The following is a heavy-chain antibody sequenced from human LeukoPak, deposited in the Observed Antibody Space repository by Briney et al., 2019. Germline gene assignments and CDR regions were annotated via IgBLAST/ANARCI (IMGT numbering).Heavy chain of an antibody. Sequence: SETLSLTCAVSGDSITNRNWWNWVRQPPGKGLEWIGEISHSGSTNYNPSLKSRVTISVEKSKNGFSLNLSSVTAADTAVYYCARDSPAYCSGGNCYNWYFDLWGRGTLVSVSS. CDR2: ISHSGST. CDR1: GDSITNRNW. V-gene: IGHV4-4*02. J-gene: IGHJ2*01. CDR3: ARDSPAYCSGGNCYNWYFDL. D-gene: IGHD2-15*01.